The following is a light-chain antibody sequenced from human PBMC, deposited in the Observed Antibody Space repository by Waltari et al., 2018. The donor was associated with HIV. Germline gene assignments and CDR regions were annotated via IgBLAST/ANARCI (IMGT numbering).Light chain of an antibody. CDR2: AVI. CDR1: ISDIGTYDH. CDR3: GSYSTGSALVV. J-gene: IGLJ3*02. V-gene: IGLV2-14*03. Sequence: QSALTQPASVSGSPGQSITIPCTGAISDIGTYDHVSWYQQHPGRAPKLLIYAVIHRPSGVSNRFSASKSGNTASLTISGLQSDDEADYYCGSYSTGSALVVFGGGTKVTVL.